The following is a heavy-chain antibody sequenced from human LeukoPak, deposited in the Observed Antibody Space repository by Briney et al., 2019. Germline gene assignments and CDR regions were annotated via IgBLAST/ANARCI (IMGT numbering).Heavy chain of an antibody. CDR3: AREVAGSFDY. CDR1: GFTFSNYA. CDR2: ISYDGSNK. D-gene: IGHD6-19*01. J-gene: IGHJ4*02. Sequence: GGSLRLSCAASGFTFSNYAMHWVCQAPGKGLEWVAVISYDGSNKYYADSVKGRFTISRDNSKNTLYLQMNSLRAEDTAVYYCAREVAGSFDYWGQGTLLTVSS. V-gene: IGHV3-30-3*01.